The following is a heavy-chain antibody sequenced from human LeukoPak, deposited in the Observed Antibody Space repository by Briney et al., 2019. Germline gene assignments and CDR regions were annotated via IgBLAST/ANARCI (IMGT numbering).Heavy chain of an antibody. J-gene: IGHJ4*02. CDR2: ISAYNGNT. CDR3: ARDLLGSGSYYNPY. V-gene: IGHV1-18*01. Sequence: ASVKVSCKASGYTFTSYGISWVRQAPGQGLEWMGWISAYNGNTNYAQKLQGRVTMTTDTSTSTAYMELRSLRSDDTAVYYCARDLLGSGSYYNPYWGQGTLVTVSS. CDR1: GYTFTSYG. D-gene: IGHD3-10*01.